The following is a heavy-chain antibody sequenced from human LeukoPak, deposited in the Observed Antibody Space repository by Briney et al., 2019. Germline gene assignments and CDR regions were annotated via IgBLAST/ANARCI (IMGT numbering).Heavy chain of an antibody. Sequence: PGGSLRLSCVVSGFSFSNYGMHWVRQAPGKGLEWVAVISYDGSEKHYAGSVKGRFTIARDNSKNTLYLQMNSLRVEDTAVYYCAKGLLTVVIRDWFDPWGQGTLVTVSS. CDR1: GFSFSNYG. V-gene: IGHV3-30*18. D-gene: IGHD4-23*01. CDR2: ISYDGSEK. J-gene: IGHJ5*02. CDR3: AKGLLTVVIRDWFDP.